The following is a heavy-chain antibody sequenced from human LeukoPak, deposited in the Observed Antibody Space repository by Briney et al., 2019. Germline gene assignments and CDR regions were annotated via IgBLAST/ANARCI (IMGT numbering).Heavy chain of an antibody. CDR3: ATRTYRAHFDH. J-gene: IGHJ4*02. Sequence: SETLPLTCTVSGGSITSGDYYWNWVRQPPGKGLEWIGNLNFRGSLFYHPSLKSRVTMSADPSQNQFSLRLMSVTAADTAVYYCATRTYRAHFDHWGQGTLVTVSS. CDR2: LNFRGSL. CDR1: GGSITSGDYY. D-gene: IGHD3-16*02. V-gene: IGHV4-39*01.